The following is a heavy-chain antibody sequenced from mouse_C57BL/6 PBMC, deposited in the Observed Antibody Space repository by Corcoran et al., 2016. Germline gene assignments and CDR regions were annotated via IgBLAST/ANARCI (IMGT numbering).Heavy chain of an antibody. CDR3: ERSRRPPNSYYGSSYYYFDY. Sequence: QIQLVQSGPELKKPGETVKISCEASGYTFTTYGMSWVKQAPGKGLKWMGWINTYSGVPTYADDFKGRFAFSLETSASTAYLQINNLKNEDTATYFCERSRRPPNSYYGSSYYYFDYWGQGTTLTVSS. V-gene: IGHV9-3*01. D-gene: IGHD1-1*01. J-gene: IGHJ2*01. CDR1: GYTFTTYG. CDR2: INTYSGVP.